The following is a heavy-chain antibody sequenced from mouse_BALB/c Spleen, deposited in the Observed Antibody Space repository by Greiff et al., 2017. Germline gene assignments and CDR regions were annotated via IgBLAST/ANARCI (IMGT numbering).Heavy chain of an antibody. V-gene: IGHV1S135*01. D-gene: IGHD2-3*01. CDR3: ARDGRDWDLDV. CDR1: GYSFTDYN. J-gene: IGHJ1*01. Sequence: VQLQQSGPELVKPGASVKVSCTASGYSFTDYNMHWVKQRHGKSLEWIGYIDPSNGGTSYNQKFKGKATLTVDKSSSTAYMHLISLTSEDSAVYYCARDGRDWDLDVWGEGTSVTVSS. CDR2: IDPSNGGT.